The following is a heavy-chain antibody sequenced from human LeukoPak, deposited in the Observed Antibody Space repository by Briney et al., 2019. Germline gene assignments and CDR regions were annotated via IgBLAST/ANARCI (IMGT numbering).Heavy chain of an antibody. CDR1: GFTVSSNY. J-gene: IGHJ5*02. V-gene: IGHV3-53*01. D-gene: IGHD2-15*01. Sequence: GGSLRLSCAASGFTVSSNYMSWVRQAPGKGLEWVSVIYSGGSTYYADSVKGRFTISRDNSKNTLYLQMNSLRAEDTAVYYCAKGRCSGGSCQINWFDPWGQGTLVTVSS. CDR2: IYSGGST. CDR3: AKGRCSGGSCQINWFDP.